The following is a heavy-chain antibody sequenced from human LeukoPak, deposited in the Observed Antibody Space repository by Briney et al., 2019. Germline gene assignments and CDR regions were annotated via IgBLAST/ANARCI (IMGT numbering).Heavy chain of an antibody. CDR3: ASLYYDSSGYYLSYFDY. V-gene: IGHV3-48*03. CDR2: ISSSGSTI. CDR1: GFTFSSYE. D-gene: IGHD3-22*01. J-gene: IGHJ4*02. Sequence: GGSLRLSCAASGFTFSSYEMNWVRQAPGKGLEWVSYISSSGSTIYYADSVKGRLTISRDNAKNSLYLQMNSLRAEDTAVYYCASLYYDSSGYYLSYFDYWGQGTLVTVSS.